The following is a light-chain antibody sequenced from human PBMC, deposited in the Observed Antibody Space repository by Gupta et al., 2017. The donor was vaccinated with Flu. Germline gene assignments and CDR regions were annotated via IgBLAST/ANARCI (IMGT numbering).Light chain of an antibody. J-gene: IGLJ1*01. CDR1: SSNIGSNN. CDR3: AAWDDTLNGHYV. Sequence: SVLTQPPSTSGTPGQTATIPCSGSSSNIGSNNVNWYQHLPGTAPKLLIYNNDEWPSGVPGRFSGSKSGTSASLAISGLQSEDEADYYCAAWDDTLNGHYVFGTGTKVTVL. V-gene: IGLV1-44*01. CDR2: NND.